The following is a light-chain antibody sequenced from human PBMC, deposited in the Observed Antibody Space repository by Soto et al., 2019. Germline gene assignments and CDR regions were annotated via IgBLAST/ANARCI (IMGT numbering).Light chain of an antibody. J-gene: IGLJ2*01. V-gene: IGLV2-8*01. CDR3: SSYAGTNHSVV. Sequence: QSALTQPPSASGSPGQSVTISCTGTSSDVGGYNYVSWYQQHPGKAPKLMIYEVSKRPSGVPDRFSGSKSGNTASLTVSGLQAEDEADYYCSSYAGTNHSVVLGGGTKLTVL. CDR1: SSDVGGYNY. CDR2: EVS.